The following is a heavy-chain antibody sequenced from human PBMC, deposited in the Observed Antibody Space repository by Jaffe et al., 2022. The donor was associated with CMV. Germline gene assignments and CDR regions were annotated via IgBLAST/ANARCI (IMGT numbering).Heavy chain of an antibody. D-gene: IGHD4-17*01. CDR2: IYSGGST. CDR1: GFTVSSNY. CDR3: ARGLDYGVYWYFDL. Sequence: EVQLVESGGGLVQPGGSLRLSCAASGFTVSSNYMSWVRQAPGKGLEWVSVIYSGGSTYYADSVKGRFTISRDNSKNTLYLQMNSLRAEDTAVYYCARGLDYGVYWYFDLWGRGTLVTVSS. J-gene: IGHJ2*01. V-gene: IGHV3-66*01.